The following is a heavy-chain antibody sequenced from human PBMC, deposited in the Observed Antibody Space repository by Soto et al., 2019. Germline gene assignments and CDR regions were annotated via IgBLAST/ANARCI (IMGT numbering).Heavy chain of an antibody. D-gene: IGHD2-2*01. CDR1: GYSFTSYW. CDR3: ARHSYCISTSCYDFGMDV. CDR2: IYPGDSDT. V-gene: IGHV5-51*01. Sequence: GESLKISFKGSGYSFTSYWIGWVRQMPGKGLEWMGIIYPGDSDTRYSPSFQGQVTISADKSISTAYLQWSSLKASDTAMYYCARHSYCISTSCYDFGMDVWGRGTTVTVSS. J-gene: IGHJ6*02.